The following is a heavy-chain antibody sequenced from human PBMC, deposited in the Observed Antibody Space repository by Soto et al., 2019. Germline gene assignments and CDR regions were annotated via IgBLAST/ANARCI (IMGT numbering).Heavy chain of an antibody. V-gene: IGHV4-4*07. D-gene: IGHD4-17*01. CDR2: IYTSGST. J-gene: IGHJ5*02. CDR1: GGSISSYY. Sequence: PSETLSLTCTVSGGSISSYYLSWIRQPAGKGLECIGRIYTSGSTNYNPSLKSRVTMSVDTSKNQFSLKLSSVTAADTAVYYCARERPQVTTSRGWFDPWGQGTLVTVYS. CDR3: ARERPQVTTSRGWFDP.